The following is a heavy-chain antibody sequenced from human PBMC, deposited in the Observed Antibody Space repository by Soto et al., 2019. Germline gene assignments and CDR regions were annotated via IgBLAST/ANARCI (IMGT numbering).Heavy chain of an antibody. CDR3: AKDPTYSSSWYPYYYYYGMDV. CDR2: ISWDGGST. Sequence: LRLSCAASGFTFDDYTMHWVRQAPGKGLEWVSLISWDGGSTYYADSVKGRFTISRDNSKNSLYLQMNSLRTEDTALYYCAKDPTYSSSWYPYYYYYGMDVWGQGTTVTVSS. CDR1: GFTFDDYT. D-gene: IGHD6-13*01. V-gene: IGHV3-43*01. J-gene: IGHJ6*02.